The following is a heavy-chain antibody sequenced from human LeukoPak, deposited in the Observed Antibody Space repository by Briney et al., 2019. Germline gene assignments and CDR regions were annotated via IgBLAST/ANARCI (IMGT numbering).Heavy chain of an antibody. CDR3: ARWASAGYEYYFDY. J-gene: IGHJ4*02. CDR1: GGSISSYY. V-gene: IGHV4-39*01. CDR2: IYYSGST. Sequence: SETLSLTCTVSGGSISSYYWGWIRQPPGKGLEWIGSIYYSGSTYYNPSLKSRVTISVDTSKNQFSLKLSSVTAADTAVYYCARWASAGYEYYFDYWGQGTLVTVSS. D-gene: IGHD5-18*01.